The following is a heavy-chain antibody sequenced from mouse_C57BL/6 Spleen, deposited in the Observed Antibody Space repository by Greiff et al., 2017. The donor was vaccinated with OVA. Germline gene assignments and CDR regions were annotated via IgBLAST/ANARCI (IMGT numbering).Heavy chain of an antibody. CDR1: GYSITSGYY. J-gene: IGHJ1*03. CDR3: ASNWDYWYFDV. V-gene: IGHV3-6*01. Sequence: EVQVVESGPGLVKPSQSLSLTCSVTGYSITSGYYWNWIRQFPGNKLEWMGYISYDGSNNYNPSLKNRISITRDTSKNQFFLKLNSVTTEDTATYYCASNWDYWYFDVWGTGTTVTVSS. D-gene: IGHD4-1*01. CDR2: ISYDGSN.